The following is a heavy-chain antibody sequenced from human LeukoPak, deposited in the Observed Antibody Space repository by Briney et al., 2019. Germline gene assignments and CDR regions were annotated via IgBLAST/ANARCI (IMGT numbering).Heavy chain of an antibody. CDR1: GYSFTSYW. D-gene: IGHD6-6*01. CDR2: IYPGDSDT. Sequence: GESLKISCKGSGYSFTSYWIGWVRQMPGKGLEWMGIIYPGDSDTRYSPSFQGQVTISADKSISTAYLQWSSLKASDTAMYYCARQDETPYSSSFPFDYWGQGTLVTASS. CDR3: ARQDETPYSSSFPFDY. V-gene: IGHV5-51*01. J-gene: IGHJ4*02.